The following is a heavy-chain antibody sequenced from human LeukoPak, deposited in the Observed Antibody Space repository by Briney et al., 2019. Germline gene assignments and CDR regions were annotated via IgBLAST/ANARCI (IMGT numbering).Heavy chain of an antibody. CDR2: ISGSGGST. CDR1: GFTFSSYA. D-gene: IGHD5-12*01. J-gene: IGHJ4*02. CDR3: ARGRYSGTTYYFDY. Sequence: PGGSLRLSCATSGFTFSSYAMSWVRQAPGKGLEWVSVISGSGGSTYYVDSVKGRFTISRDNAKNPLYLQMNSLRAEDTAMYYCARGRYSGTTYYFDYWGQGTLVTVSS. V-gene: IGHV3-23*01.